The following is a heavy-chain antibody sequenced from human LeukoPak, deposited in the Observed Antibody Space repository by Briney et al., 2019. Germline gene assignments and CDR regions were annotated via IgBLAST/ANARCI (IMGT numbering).Heavy chain of an antibody. CDR2: ISQSGGDR. CDR1: GFTFSSYG. CDR3: AKARGTDYGDYVIFDY. Sequence: GGSLRLSCAASGFTFSSYGMSWVRQAPGKGLEWVSSISQSGGDRYYADSVKGRFTISRDNSKSTLYLQLNSLRAEDTAVYYCAKARGTDYGDYVIFDYWGQGTLVTVSS. J-gene: IGHJ4*02. D-gene: IGHD4-17*01. V-gene: IGHV3-23*01.